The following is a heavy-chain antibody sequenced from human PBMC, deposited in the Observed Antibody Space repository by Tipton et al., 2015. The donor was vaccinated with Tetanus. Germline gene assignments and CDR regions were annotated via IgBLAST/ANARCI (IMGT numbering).Heavy chain of an antibody. CDR1: GYTLTRYG. CDR2: ISAYNGNT. D-gene: IGHD3-16*01. Sequence: QLVQFGAEVKKPGASVKVSCKASGYTLTRYGISWVRQAPGQGLEWMGWISAYNGNTNYAQKLQGRVTMTTDTSTTTAYMELRSLRADGTAGYYCARLSQSLCGTRMERWVYPWGQGTLVTVSS. CDR3: ARLSQSLCGTRMERWVYP. V-gene: IGHV1-18*04. J-gene: IGHJ5*02.